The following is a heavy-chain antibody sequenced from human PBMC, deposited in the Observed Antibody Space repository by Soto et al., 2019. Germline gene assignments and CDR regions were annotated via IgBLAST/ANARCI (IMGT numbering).Heavy chain of an antibody. J-gene: IGHJ5*02. CDR2: INPNSGGT. Sequence: ASVKVSCKASGYTFTGYYMHWVRQAPGQGLEWMGWINPNSGGTNYAQKFQGWVTMTRDTSISTAYMELSRLRSDDTAVYYCARDFGYCSGGSCPYNLFDPWGKGTLVTVAS. CDR3: ARDFGYCSGGSCPYNLFDP. CDR1: GYTFTGYY. V-gene: IGHV1-2*04. D-gene: IGHD2-15*01.